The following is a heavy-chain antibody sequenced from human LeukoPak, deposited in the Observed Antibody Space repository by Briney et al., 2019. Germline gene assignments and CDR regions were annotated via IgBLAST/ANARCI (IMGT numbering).Heavy chain of an antibody. D-gene: IGHD3-16*02. J-gene: IGHJ4*02. Sequence: GGSLRLSCAASGFTFSSYWMSWVRQAPGKGLEWVANIKQDGSEKYYVDSVKGRFTISRDNAKNSLYLQMNSLRAEDTAVYYCARDGLYDYVWGSYRFDYWGQGTLVTVSS. V-gene: IGHV3-7*01. CDR1: GFTFSSYW. CDR3: ARDGLYDYVWGSYRFDY. CDR2: IKQDGSEK.